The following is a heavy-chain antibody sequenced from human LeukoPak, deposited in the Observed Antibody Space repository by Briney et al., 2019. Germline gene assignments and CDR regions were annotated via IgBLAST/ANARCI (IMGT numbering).Heavy chain of an antibody. CDR1: GYTVTSYG. V-gene: IGHV1-18*01. CDR3: ARDREGDGYNLDY. D-gene: IGHD5-24*01. CDR2: ISAYNGNT. J-gene: IGHJ4*02. Sequence: SVQVSYQASGYTVTSYGSRWVRQAPGPGLERMGWISAYNGNTNDAQKLQGRVTMTTDTSTSTAYMELRSLRSDDTAVYYCARDREGDGYNLDYWGQGTLVTVSS.